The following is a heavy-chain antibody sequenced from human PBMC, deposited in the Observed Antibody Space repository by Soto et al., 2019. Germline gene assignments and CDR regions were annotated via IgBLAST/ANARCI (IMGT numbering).Heavy chain of an antibody. D-gene: IGHD3-10*01. CDR2: INHSGST. Sequence: QVQLQQWGAGLLKPSETLSLTCAVYGGSFSGYYWSWIRQPPGKGLEWIGEINHSGSTNYNPSLKSRVTISVDTSKNQFSLKLSSVTAADTAVYYCARSGMVRGVIIINRGGGYYYYMDVWGKGTTVTVSS. CDR3: ARSGMVRGVIIINRGGGYYYYMDV. CDR1: GGSFSGYY. V-gene: IGHV4-34*01. J-gene: IGHJ6*03.